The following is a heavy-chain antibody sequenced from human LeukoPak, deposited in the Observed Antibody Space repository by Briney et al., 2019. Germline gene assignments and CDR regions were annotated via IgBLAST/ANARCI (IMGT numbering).Heavy chain of an antibody. CDR3: ARGMVPLLLWFGQFVYYFDY. D-gene: IGHD3-10*01. CDR1: GGSFSGYY. CDR2: INHSGST. Sequence: SETLSLTCAVYGGSFSGYYWSGIRQPPGKGLECIVEINHSGSTNYNPSLKSRVTISVDTSKNQCSLKLSSVTAADTAVYYCARGMVPLLLWFGQFVYYFDYSGQGTLVTVSS. V-gene: IGHV4-34*01. J-gene: IGHJ4*02.